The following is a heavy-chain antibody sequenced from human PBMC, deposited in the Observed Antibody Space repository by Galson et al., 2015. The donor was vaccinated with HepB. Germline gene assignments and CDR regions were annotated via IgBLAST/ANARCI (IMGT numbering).Heavy chain of an antibody. CDR2: IRYDGSNK. D-gene: IGHD1-26*01. J-gene: IGHJ4*02. V-gene: IGHV3-30*02. CDR1: GFTFSSYG. Sequence: SLRLSCAASGFTFSSYGMHWVRQAPGKGLEWVAFIRYDGSNKYYADSVKGRFTISRDNSKNTLYLQMNSLRAEDTAVYYCAKDGPPIVGATYYFDYWGQGTLVTVSS. CDR3: AKDGPPIVGATYYFDY.